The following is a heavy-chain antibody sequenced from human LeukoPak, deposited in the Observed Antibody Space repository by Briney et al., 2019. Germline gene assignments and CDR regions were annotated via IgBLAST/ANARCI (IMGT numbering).Heavy chain of an antibody. CDR2: IRYDGSNK. J-gene: IGHJ4*02. D-gene: IGHD4-23*01. CDR3: ARDVLRGYYFDY. V-gene: IGHV3-30*02. Sequence: GGSLRLSCAASGFTLSSYGMHWVRQAPGKGLEWVAFIRYDGSNKYYADSVKGRFTISRDNSKNTLYLQMNSLRAEDTAVYYCARDVLRGYYFDYWGQGTLVTVSS. CDR1: GFTLSSYG.